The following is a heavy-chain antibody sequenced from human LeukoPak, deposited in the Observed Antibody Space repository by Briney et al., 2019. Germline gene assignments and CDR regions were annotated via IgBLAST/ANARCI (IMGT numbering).Heavy chain of an antibody. CDR1: GFTFSSYA. D-gene: IGHD6-19*01. J-gene: IGHJ4*02. V-gene: IGHV3-30-3*01. CDR3: VRGIGLSSGWYEFDY. CDR2: ISFDGSNK. Sequence: GGSLRLSCAASGFTFSSYALHWVRQAPGKGLEWVSLISFDGSNKYYADSVKGRFTISRDSSKNTLHLQMINLRPEDTALYYCVRGIGLSSGWYEFDYWGQGTLVTVSS.